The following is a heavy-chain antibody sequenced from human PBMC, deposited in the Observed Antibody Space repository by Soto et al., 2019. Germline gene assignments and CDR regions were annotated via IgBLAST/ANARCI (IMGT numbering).Heavy chain of an antibody. Sequence: EVQLLESGGASVQPGGSLRLSCAASGFSFGTFVMTWFRQAPGGGPERVSSITDSGYTASYAETVEGRFTVSRDNSKNILHLQMNDLRVEDTATYYCAKNGQWLATPREAWGQGTLVTVSS. CDR3: AKNGQWLATPREA. J-gene: IGHJ4*02. V-gene: IGHV3-23*01. CDR2: ITDSGYTA. CDR1: GFSFGTFV. D-gene: IGHD6-19*01.